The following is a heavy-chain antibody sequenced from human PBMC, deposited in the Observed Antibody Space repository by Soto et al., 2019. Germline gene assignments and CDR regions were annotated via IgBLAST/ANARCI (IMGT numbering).Heavy chain of an antibody. Sequence: QVQLQQWGAGLLKPSETLSLNCAVNGGSLSGYYWSWIRQPPGKGLEWIGEIKDGGRTNYSPSLKSXXRXSXXTSNNQFSLRLYSVTAADTGVYYCARGQEGVVATHWDQGTLVTVSS. V-gene: IGHV4-34*01. CDR3: ARGQEGVVATH. D-gene: IGHD5-12*01. J-gene: IGHJ4*02. CDR1: GGSLSGYY. CDR2: IKDGGRT.